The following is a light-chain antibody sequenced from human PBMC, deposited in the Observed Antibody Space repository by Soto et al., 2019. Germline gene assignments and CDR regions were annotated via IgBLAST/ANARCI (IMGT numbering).Light chain of an antibody. V-gene: IGKV2-28*01. J-gene: IGKJ2*01. Sequence: EIVMTQSPVSLPVTPGEPASISCRSSQSLLHSNGFNYLDWYLQKPGQSPQLLIYLGSNRAPGVRDRFSGSESGTDFTLKITRVEAEDVGVYYCMQALQTPRTFGQGTKLEIK. CDR2: LGS. CDR3: MQALQTPRT. CDR1: QSLLHSNGFNY.